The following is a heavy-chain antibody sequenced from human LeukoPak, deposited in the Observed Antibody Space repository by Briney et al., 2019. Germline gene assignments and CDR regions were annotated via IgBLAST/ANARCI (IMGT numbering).Heavy chain of an antibody. Sequence: SETLSLTCTVSGGSISSYYWSWIRQPPGKGLEWIGYIYYSGSTNYNPSLKSRVTISVDTSKNQFSLKLSSVTAADTAVYYCARGPSGGANNWFDPWGQGILVTVSS. D-gene: IGHD2-15*01. CDR1: GGSISSYY. CDR3: ARGPSGGANNWFDP. V-gene: IGHV4-59*01. CDR2: IYYSGST. J-gene: IGHJ5*02.